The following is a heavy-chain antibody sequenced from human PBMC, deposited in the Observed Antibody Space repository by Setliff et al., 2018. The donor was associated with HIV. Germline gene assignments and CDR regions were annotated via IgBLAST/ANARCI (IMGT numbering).Heavy chain of an antibody. CDR2: INAGNGNT. D-gene: IGHD5-12*01. CDR3: ASVPMEYSGYNSDSGSYYYHYGLDV. V-gene: IGHV1-3*01. Sequence: ASVKVPCKASGYTFTSYAMHWVRQAPGQRLEWMGWINAGNGNTKYSQKFQGRVTITTDESTNTAYMELGSLRSEDTAVYYCASVPMEYSGYNSDSGSYYYHYGLDVWGQGTTVTVSS. J-gene: IGHJ6*02. CDR1: GYTFTSYA.